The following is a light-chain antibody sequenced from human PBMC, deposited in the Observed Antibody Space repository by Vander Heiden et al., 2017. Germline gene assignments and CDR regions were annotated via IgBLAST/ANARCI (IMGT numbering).Light chain of an antibody. V-gene: IGKV1-33*01. Sequence: DIQPTQSPSSLSASVGDRVTITCQASQDISNYLNWYQQKPGKAPKLLIYDASNLETGVPSRFSGSGSGTDFTFTISSLQPEDIATYYCQQYDNLPITFGQGTRLEIK. CDR2: DAS. CDR3: QQYDNLPIT. J-gene: IGKJ5*01. CDR1: QDISNY.